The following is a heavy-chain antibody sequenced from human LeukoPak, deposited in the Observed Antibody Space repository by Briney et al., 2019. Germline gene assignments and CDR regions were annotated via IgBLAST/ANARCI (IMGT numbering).Heavy chain of an antibody. CDR2: IYSGGST. J-gene: IGHJ4*02. CDR1: GFTVSSNY. V-gene: IGHV3-53*01. D-gene: IGHD1-26*01. Sequence: GGSLRLSCAASGFTVSSNYMSWVRQAPGKGLEWVSVIYSGGSTYYAGTVKGRFTISRHNSKNTLYLQMNSLRAEDTAVYYCAREIGGALHYFDYWGQGTLVTVSS. CDR3: AREIGGALHYFDY.